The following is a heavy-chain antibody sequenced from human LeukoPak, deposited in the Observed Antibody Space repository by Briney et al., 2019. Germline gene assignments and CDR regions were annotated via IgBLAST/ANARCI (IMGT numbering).Heavy chain of an antibody. D-gene: IGHD3-22*01. Sequence: GGSLRLSCAASGFTFSSYAMSWVRQAPGKGLEWVSAISGSGGSTYYADSVKGRFTISRDNSRNTLYLQLNSLRVEDTAVYYCATLPYYYDSSGSYYFDYWGQGTLVTVSS. V-gene: IGHV3-23*01. CDR3: ATLPYYYDSSGSYYFDY. CDR1: GFTFSSYA. CDR2: ISGSGGST. J-gene: IGHJ4*02.